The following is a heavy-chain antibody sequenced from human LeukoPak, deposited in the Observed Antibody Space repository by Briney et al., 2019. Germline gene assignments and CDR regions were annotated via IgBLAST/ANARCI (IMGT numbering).Heavy chain of an antibody. D-gene: IGHD6-19*01. CDR1: GFIFA. CDR2: ISGDGGST. CDR3: ARESETSGWYDY. Sequence: GGSLRLSCAAPGFIFAIHWVRQAPGKGLEWVSLISGDGGSTFYADSVRGRFTISRDNTRKSLSLQMSSLRSEDTTLYYCARESETSGWYDYWGQGTLVTVSS. V-gene: IGHV3-43*02. J-gene: IGHJ4*02.